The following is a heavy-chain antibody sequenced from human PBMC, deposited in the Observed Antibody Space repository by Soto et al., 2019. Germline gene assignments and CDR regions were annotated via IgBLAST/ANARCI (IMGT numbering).Heavy chain of an antibody. D-gene: IGHD6-19*01. CDR1: GFTFSSYD. J-gene: IGHJ4*02. Sequence: PGGSLRLSCAASGFTFSSYDTHWVRQATGKGLEWVSAIGTAGDTYYPGSVKGRFTISRENAKNSLYLQMNSLRAGDTAVYYCARVVYSSGWYYFDYWGQGALVTVSS. V-gene: IGHV3-13*01. CDR2: IGTAGDT. CDR3: ARVVYSSGWYYFDY.